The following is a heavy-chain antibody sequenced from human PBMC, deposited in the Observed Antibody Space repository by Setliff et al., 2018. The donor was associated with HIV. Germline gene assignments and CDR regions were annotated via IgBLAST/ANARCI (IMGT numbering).Heavy chain of an antibody. CDR1: DDSISSGSYY. V-gene: IGHV4-61*02. D-gene: IGHD3-10*01. J-gene: IGHJ6*02. Sequence: SETLSLTCTVSDDSISSGSYYWSWIRQPAGKGLEWIGRIYTSGSTNYNPSLKSRVTISVDTSKNQFSLKLSSVTAADTAVYYCARNFGLSPSGKYYYYYGMDIWGQGTTVTVSS. CDR2: IYTSGST. CDR3: ARNFGLSPSGKYYYYYGMDI.